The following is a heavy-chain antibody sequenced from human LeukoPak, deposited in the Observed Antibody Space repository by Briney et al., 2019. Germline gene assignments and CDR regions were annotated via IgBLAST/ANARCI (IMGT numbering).Heavy chain of an antibody. CDR3: AKDPLQYGSGSYYFDD. CDR2: IWYDGNNK. V-gene: IGHV3-30*02. CDR1: EFTFSSYG. D-gene: IGHD3-10*01. Sequence: GGSLRLSCAASEFTFSSYGIHWVRQAPGKGLEWVAFIWYDGNNKYYADSVKGRFTISRDSSKNTLYLQMNSLRAEDTAVYYCAKDPLQYGSGSYYFDDWGQGTLVTVSS. J-gene: IGHJ4*02.